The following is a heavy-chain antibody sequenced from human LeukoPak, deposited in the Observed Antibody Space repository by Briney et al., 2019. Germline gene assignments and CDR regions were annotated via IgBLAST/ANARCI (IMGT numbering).Heavy chain of an antibody. D-gene: IGHD3-22*01. CDR1: GYTFTGYY. J-gene: IGHJ3*02. Sequence: ASVKVSCKASGYTFTGYYMHWVRQAPGQGLEWMGRINPNSGGTNYAQKFQGRVTMTRDTSISTAYMEPSRLRSDDTAVYYCASPTYYYDSSGPHGAFDIWGQGTMVTVSS. CDR2: INPNSGGT. CDR3: ASPTYYYDSSGPHGAFDI. V-gene: IGHV1-2*06.